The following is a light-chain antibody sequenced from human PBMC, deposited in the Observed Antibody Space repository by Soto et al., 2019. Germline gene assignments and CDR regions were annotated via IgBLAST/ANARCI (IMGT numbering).Light chain of an antibody. CDR3: SSYTDSGTLYV. Sequence: SGLTQPASGSGSPGQSITISCTGTSSDVGGYSSVSWYQQYPGKAPKLMIYDVSNRPSGVSNRFSGSKSGNTASLTISGLQAEDEADYYCSSYTDSGTLYVFGTGT. J-gene: IGLJ1*01. CDR1: SSDVGGYSS. CDR2: DVS. V-gene: IGLV2-14*01.